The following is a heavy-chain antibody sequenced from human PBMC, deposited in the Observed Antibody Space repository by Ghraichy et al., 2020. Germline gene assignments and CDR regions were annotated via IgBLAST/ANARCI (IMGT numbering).Heavy chain of an antibody. D-gene: IGHD2-8*01. CDR1: GFTFNTHA. CDR3: AKGGRVSEWWQDLDH. Sequence: GGSLRLSCVASGFTFNTHAMTWVRQAPGKGLEWVSVISGSSDKTFHADSVKGRFTVSRDNFKHSVYLQMDSLRAGDTALYFCAKGGRVSEWWQDLDHWGRGTLVTVSS. J-gene: IGHJ4*01. CDR2: ISGSSDKT. V-gene: IGHV3-23*01.